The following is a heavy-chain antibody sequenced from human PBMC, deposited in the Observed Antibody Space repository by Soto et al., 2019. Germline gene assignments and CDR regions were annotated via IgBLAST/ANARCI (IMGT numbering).Heavy chain of an antibody. CDR2: IRSKANSYAT. D-gene: IGHD3-10*01. Sequence: GGSRRHSCAASGFTFSCSAMHWVRQASGKGLEWVGRIRSKANSYATAYAASVKGRFTISRDDSKNTAYLQMNSLKTEDTAVYYCTRHLIGSAKPSDYWGQGTLVTVSS. J-gene: IGHJ4*02. CDR3: TRHLIGSAKPSDY. V-gene: IGHV3-73*01. CDR1: GFTFSCSA.